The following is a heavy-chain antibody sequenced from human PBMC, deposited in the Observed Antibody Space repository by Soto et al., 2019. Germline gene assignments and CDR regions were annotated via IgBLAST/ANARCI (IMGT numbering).Heavy chain of an antibody. J-gene: IGHJ6*02. CDR2: IIPIFGTA. V-gene: IGHV1-69*01. D-gene: IGHD3-9*01. Sequence: QVQLVQSGAEVKKPGSSVKVSCKASGGTFSSYAISWVRQAPGQGLEWMGGIIPIFGTANYAQKFQGRVTITADESTSTAYMERSRLRSEDTAVYYWARSLRYFDWLSGDYYYYYGMDVWGQGTTVTVSS. CDR3: ARSLRYFDWLSGDYYYYYGMDV. CDR1: GGTFSSYA.